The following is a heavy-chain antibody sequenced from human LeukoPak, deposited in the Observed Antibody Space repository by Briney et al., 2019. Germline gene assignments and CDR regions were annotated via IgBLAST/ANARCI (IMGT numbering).Heavy chain of an antibody. V-gene: IGHV4-61*02. CDR3: ARVPFRSGNYNSFDP. CDR1: GGSISSVSYY. CDR2: IYTSGST. Sequence: SETLSLTCTVSGGSISSVSYYWSWIRQPAGKGLGWIGRIYTSGSTNYITSLKSRFTISVDTSTNQFSLRLSSVTAADTAVSMCARVPFRSGNYNSFDPWGQGTLVTVSS. J-gene: IGHJ5*02. D-gene: IGHD1-26*01.